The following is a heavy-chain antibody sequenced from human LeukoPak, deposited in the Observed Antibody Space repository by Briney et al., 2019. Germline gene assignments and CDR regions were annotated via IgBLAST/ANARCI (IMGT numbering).Heavy chain of an antibody. D-gene: IGHD3-10*01. J-gene: IGHJ4*02. CDR2: IYYSGST. CDR3: ARDRYYYGSGSYYFDY. CDR1: GVSISSSSYY. V-gene: IGHV4-39*07. Sequence: SETLSLTCNVSGVSISSSSYYWGWIRQPPGKGLEWIGSIYYSGSTYCNPSLKSRVTISVDTSKNQFSLKLSSVTAADTAAYYCARDRYYYGSGSYYFDYWGQGTLVTVSS.